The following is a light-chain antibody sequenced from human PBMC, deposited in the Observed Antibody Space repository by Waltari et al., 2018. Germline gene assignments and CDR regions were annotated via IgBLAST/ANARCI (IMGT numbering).Light chain of an antibody. V-gene: IGLV4-69*01. CDR2: VTSDGSH. Sequence: QLVLTQSPSASASLGASVKLTCPLSSGHSRNIIAWLQQRPERGPRYLMKVTSDGSHSKGDDIPDRFSGSSSGAERYLTISSLQSEDEADYYCETGGHGTWVFGGGTKLTVL. CDR1: SGHSRNI. J-gene: IGLJ3*02. CDR3: ETGGHGTWV.